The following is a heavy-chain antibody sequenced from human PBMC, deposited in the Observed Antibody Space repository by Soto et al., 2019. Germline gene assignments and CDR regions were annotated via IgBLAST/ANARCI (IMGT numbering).Heavy chain of an antibody. CDR3: ARDVVMGYVELAAFDI. J-gene: IGHJ3*02. V-gene: IGHV4-4*07. CDR2: IFGSGNT. Sequence: SEPLSLTCTVSGGSIGSYSWNWIRQPAGKGLEWIGRIFGSGNTNYNPSLKSRVTISVDTSKNQFSLKLSSVTAADTAVYYCARDVVMGYVELAAFDIWGQGTMVTVS. CDR1: GGSIGSYS. D-gene: IGHD3-22*01.